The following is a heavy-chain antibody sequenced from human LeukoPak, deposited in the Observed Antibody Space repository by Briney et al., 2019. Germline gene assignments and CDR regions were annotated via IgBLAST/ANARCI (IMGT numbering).Heavy chain of an antibody. CDR1: GGSISSSSYY. CDR3: ARDLTGRNWFDP. V-gene: IGHV4-39*07. Sequence: SETLSLTCTVSGGSISSSSYYWGWIRPPPGKGLEWVGSIYYSGSTYYNPSLKSRVTISVDTSKNQFSLKLSSVTAADTAVYYCARDLTGRNWFDPWGQGTLVTVSS. D-gene: IGHD1-20*01. CDR2: IYYSGST. J-gene: IGHJ5*02.